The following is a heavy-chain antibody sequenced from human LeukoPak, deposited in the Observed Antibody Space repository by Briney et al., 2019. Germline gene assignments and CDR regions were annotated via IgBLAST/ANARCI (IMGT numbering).Heavy chain of an antibody. CDR3: ARRRTPVAARAYFDY. D-gene: IGHD6-6*01. V-gene: IGHV4-34*01. CDR2: TNHSGST. Sequence: SETLSLTCAVYGGSFSGYYWSWIRQPPGKGLEWIGETNHSGSTNYNPSLKSRVTISVDTSKNQFSLKLSSVTAADTAVYYCARRRTPVAARAYFDYWGQGTLVTVSS. J-gene: IGHJ4*02. CDR1: GGSFSGYY.